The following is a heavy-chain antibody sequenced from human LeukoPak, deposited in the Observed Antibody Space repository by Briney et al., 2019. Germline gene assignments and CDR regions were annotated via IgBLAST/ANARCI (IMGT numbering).Heavy chain of an antibody. Sequence: AETLSLTCAVYGVSFSGYYWSWIRQPPGKGLEWIGEINHSGSTNYNPSLKSRVTISVDTSKNQFSLKLSSVTAADTAVYYCARQAYYYYMDVWGKGTTVTISS. CDR3: ARQAYYYYMDV. V-gene: IGHV4-34*01. CDR2: INHSGST. CDR1: GVSFSGYY. J-gene: IGHJ6*03.